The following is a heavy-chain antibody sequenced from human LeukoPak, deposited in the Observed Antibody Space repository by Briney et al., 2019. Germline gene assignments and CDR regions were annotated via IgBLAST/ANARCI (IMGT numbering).Heavy chain of an antibody. CDR2: ISAYNGNT. CDR3: ARTAFYCSGGSCYSFVVYNWFDP. Sequence: ASVKVSCKASGYTFTSYGISWVRQAPGQGLEWMGCISAYNGNTNYAQKLQGRVTMTTDTSTSTAYMELRSLRSDDTAVYYCARTAFYCSGGSCYSFVVYNWFDPWGQGTLVTVSS. J-gene: IGHJ5*02. D-gene: IGHD2-15*01. CDR1: GYTFTSYG. V-gene: IGHV1-18*01.